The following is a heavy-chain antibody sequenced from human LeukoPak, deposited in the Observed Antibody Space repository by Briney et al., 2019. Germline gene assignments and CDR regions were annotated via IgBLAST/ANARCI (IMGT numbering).Heavy chain of an antibody. CDR1: GLTFSSCA. CDR2: IKLDGSEK. D-gene: IGHD3-3*01. CDR3: ARDQYDTWSRRGNFDS. Sequence: GGSLRLSCAASGLTFSSCAMSWVRQAPGKGLEWVANIKLDGSEKNYVDSVKGRFTISRDNTKNSLYLQMNSLRAEDTAVFYCARDQYDTWSRRGNFDSWGQGTLVIVSS. V-gene: IGHV3-7*03. J-gene: IGHJ4*02.